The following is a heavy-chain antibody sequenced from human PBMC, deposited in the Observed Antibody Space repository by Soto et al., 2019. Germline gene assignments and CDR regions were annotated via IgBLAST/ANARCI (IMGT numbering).Heavy chain of an antibody. Sequence: SETLSLTCAVYGGSFSGYYWSWIRQPPGKGLEWIGEINHSGSTNYNPSLKSRVTISVDTSKNQFSLKLSSVTAADTAVYYCARGRPRIAVAGTRAFDIWGQGTMVTVSS. CDR3: ARGRPRIAVAGTRAFDI. CDR1: GGSFSGYY. V-gene: IGHV4-34*01. CDR2: INHSGST. J-gene: IGHJ3*02. D-gene: IGHD6-19*01.